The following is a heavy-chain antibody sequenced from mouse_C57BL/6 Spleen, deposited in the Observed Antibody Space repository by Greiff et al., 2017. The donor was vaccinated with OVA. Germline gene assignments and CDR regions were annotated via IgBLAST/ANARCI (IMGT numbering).Heavy chain of an antibody. CDR1: GYSLTGYY. Sequence: VQLQQSGPELVKPGASVKISCKASGYSLTGYYMNWVKQSPEKSLEWIGEINPSTGGTTYNQKFKAKATLTVDKSSSTANMQLKSLTSEDSAVYYCAREDGNDVPTLYDYDMDYWGQGTSVTVSS. V-gene: IGHV1-42*01. CDR2: INPSTGGT. J-gene: IGHJ4*01. D-gene: IGHD2-2*01. CDR3: AREDGNDVPTLYDYDMDY.